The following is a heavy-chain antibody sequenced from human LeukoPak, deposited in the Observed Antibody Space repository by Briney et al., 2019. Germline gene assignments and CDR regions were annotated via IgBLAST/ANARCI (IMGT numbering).Heavy chain of an antibody. CDR2: ISYDGSNK. D-gene: IGHD6-19*01. CDR1: GFTFSSYA. Sequence: GRSLRLSCAASGFTFSSYAMHWVRQAPGKGLEWVAVISYDGSNKYYADSVKGRFTISRDNSKKTLYLQMNSLRAEDTAVYYCARDPYSSGWYYFDYWGQGTLVTVSS. CDR3: ARDPYSSGWYYFDY. J-gene: IGHJ4*02. V-gene: IGHV3-30-3*01.